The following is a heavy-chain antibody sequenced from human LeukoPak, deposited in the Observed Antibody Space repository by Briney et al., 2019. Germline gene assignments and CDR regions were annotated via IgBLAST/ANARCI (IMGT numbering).Heavy chain of an antibody. Sequence: VKVSCKASGGTFSSYAISWVREAPGQGREWMGGIIPIFGRANYTQKVQGRGTITSDESTSTAYMELSSLRSEDTAVYYCARFSGGIAVAGTWDFDYWGQGTLVTVSS. CDR1: GGTFSSYA. D-gene: IGHD6-19*01. CDR2: IIPIFGRA. CDR3: ARFSGGIAVAGTWDFDY. J-gene: IGHJ4*02. V-gene: IGHV1-69*13.